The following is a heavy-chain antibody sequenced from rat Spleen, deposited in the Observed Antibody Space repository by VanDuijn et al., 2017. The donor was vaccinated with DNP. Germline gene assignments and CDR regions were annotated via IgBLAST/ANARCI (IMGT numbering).Heavy chain of an antibody. J-gene: IGHJ2*01. CDR3: ARQEGLYSGFPDYFDY. V-gene: IGHV5-25*01. Sequence: EVQLVESGGDLVQPGRSLKLSCAASGFTFSNYYMAWVRQAPKKGLEWVATISTSGSRTYYPDSVKGRFTISRDIAKSTLYLQVDSLRSEDTATYYCARQEGLYSGFPDYFDYWGQGVMVTVSS. D-gene: IGHD4-4*01. CDR2: ISTSGSRT. CDR1: GFTFSNYY.